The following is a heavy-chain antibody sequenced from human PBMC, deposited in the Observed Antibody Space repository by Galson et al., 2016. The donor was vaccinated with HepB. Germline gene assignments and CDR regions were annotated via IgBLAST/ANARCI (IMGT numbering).Heavy chain of an antibody. J-gene: IGHJ4*02. V-gene: IGHV1-2*04. CDR1: GYTFTGYY. D-gene: IGHD1-26*01. CDR3: ARFSNGELPGFDY. CDR2: INPNSGGT. Sequence: SVKVSCKASGYTFTGYYMHWVRQAPGQGLEWMGWINPNSGGTNYAQKFQGWVTMTRDTSISTAYMELSRLRSDDTALYYCARFSNGELPGFDYWGQGTLVTVSS.